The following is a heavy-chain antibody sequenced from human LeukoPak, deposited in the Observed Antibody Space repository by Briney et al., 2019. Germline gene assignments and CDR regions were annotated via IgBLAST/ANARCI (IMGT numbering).Heavy chain of an antibody. V-gene: IGHV4-34*01. Sequence: SETLSLTCAVYGGSFSGYYWSWIRQPPGKGLEWIGEINHSGSTNYNPSLKSRVTISVDTSKNQFSLKLSSVTAADTAVYYCARFLYYYDSSAPPYFDYWGQGTLVPSPQ. D-gene: IGHD3-22*01. CDR1: GGSFSGYY. CDR2: INHSGST. CDR3: ARFLYYYDSSAPPYFDY. J-gene: IGHJ4*02.